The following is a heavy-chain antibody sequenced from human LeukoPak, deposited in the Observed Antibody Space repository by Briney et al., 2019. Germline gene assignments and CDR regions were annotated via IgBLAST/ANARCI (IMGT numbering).Heavy chain of an antibody. D-gene: IGHD3-22*01. CDR2: IYYSGST. V-gene: IGHV4-39*07. CDR3: VTGVTMIVENAFDI. CDR1: GGSISSSNYY. Sequence: PSETLSLTCTVSGGSISSSNYYWGWIRQPPGKGLEWIGSIYYSGSTYYSPSLKSRVTISVDTSKNQFSLKLSSVTAADTAVYYCVTGVTMIVENAFDIWGQGTMVTVSS. J-gene: IGHJ3*02.